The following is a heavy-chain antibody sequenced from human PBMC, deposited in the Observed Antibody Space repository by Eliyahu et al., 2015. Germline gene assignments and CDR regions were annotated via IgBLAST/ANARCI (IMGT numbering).Heavy chain of an antibody. CDR1: XXTFTSYG. CDR2: ISAYNGNT. D-gene: IGHD3-9*01. J-gene: IGHJ4*02. Sequence: QVQLVQSGAEVKKPGASVKVSCXASXXTFTSYGXXXVRQAPGQGLEWMGWISAYNGNTNXAQKLQGRVTMTTDTSTSTAYMELRSLRSDDTAVYYCARDGRYFDWSTRIDYWGQGTLVTVSS. V-gene: IGHV1-18*01. CDR3: ARDGRYFDWSTRIDY.